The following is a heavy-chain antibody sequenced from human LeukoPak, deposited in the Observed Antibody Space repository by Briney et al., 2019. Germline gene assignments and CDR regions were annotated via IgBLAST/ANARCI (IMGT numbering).Heavy chain of an antibody. V-gene: IGHV4-34*01. D-gene: IGHD6-13*01. CDR1: GGSFSGYY. J-gene: IGHJ6*02. Sequence: PSETLSLTCAVYGGSFSGYYWSWIRQPPGKGLEWIGEINDSGSTNYNPSLKSRVTISVDTSKNQFSLKLSSVTAADTAMYYCARSYSSSDHYYYYGMDVRGQGTTVTVSS. CDR3: ARSYSSSDHYYYYGMDV. CDR2: INDSGST.